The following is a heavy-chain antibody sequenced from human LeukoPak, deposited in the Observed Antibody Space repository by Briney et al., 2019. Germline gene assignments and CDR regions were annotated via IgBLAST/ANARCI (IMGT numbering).Heavy chain of an antibody. V-gene: IGHV3-23*01. D-gene: IGHD6-19*01. CDR1: GFTFSSSA. CDR2: ISNNGGYT. J-gene: IGHJ4*02. Sequence: GGSLRLSCAASGFTFSSSAMSWVRQAPGKGLEWVSAISNNGGYTYYADSVQGRFTISRDNAKNSLYLQMNSLRDEDTAVYYCARDSSGWYYFDYWGQGTLVTVSS. CDR3: ARDSSGWYYFDY.